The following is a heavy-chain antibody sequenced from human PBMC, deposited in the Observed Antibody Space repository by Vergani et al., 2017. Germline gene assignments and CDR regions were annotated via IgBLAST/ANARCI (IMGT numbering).Heavy chain of an antibody. CDR1: GFSVRTNY. D-gene: IGHD1-26*01. CDR2: LFIAGST. V-gene: IGHV3-66*01. CDR3: ARDGSEQSSKISCGLDV. J-gene: IGHJ6*02. Sequence: SGGGLVQPGGSLRLSCEASGFSVRTNYMTWVRQIPGKGLECVSILFIAGSTSYSDSVKGRFTIYKDNSRNVLYIHMTSLRVEDTAVYYCARDGSEQSSKISCGLDVWGQGTMVTVSS.